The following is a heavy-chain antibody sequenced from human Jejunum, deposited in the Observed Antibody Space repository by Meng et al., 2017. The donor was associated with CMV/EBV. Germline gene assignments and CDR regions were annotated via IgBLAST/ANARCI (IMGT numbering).Heavy chain of an antibody. D-gene: IGHD4-17*01. CDR3: ARDDYGDAGAYFDY. J-gene: IGHJ4*02. CDR2: MSYDGNNQ. Sequence: AASGFTFRTYALHWVRQAAGKGLEWVAVMSYDGNNQYFADSVKGRFTLSRDNSKNTVYLQMNSLRPEDTAVYYCARDDYGDAGAYFDYWGQGTLVTVS. V-gene: IGHV3-30-3*01. CDR1: GFTFRTYA.